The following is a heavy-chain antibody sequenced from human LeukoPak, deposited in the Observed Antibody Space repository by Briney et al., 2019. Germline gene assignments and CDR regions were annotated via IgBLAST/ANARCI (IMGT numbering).Heavy chain of an antibody. Sequence: ASVKVSCKASGYTFTSYAMNWVRQAPGQGLEWMGRINPNSGGTNYAQKFQGRVTMTRDTSISTAYMELSRLRSDDTAVYYCARAFQWLDAFDIWGQGTMVTVSS. D-gene: IGHD6-19*01. J-gene: IGHJ3*02. CDR1: GYTFTSYA. CDR2: INPNSGGT. CDR3: ARAFQWLDAFDI. V-gene: IGHV1-2*06.